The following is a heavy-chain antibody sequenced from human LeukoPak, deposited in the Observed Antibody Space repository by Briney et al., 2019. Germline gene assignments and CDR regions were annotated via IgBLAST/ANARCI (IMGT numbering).Heavy chain of an antibody. CDR3: AEDLRGGGATYIFDY. Sequence: HPGRSLRLSCAASGFTFSSYGMHWVRQAPGKGLEWVAVISYDGSNKYYADSVKGRFTISRDNSKNTLYLQMNSLRAEDTAVYYCAEDLRGGGATYIFDYWGQGTLVTVSS. V-gene: IGHV3-30*18. D-gene: IGHD1-26*01. CDR2: ISYDGSNK. CDR1: GFTFSSYG. J-gene: IGHJ4*02.